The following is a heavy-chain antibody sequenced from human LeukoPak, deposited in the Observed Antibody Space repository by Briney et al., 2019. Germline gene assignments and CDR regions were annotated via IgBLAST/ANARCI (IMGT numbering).Heavy chain of an antibody. J-gene: IGHJ5*02. V-gene: IGHV3-73*01. CDR3: TRRPYYYGSGSYSSWFDP. CDR2: IRSKANSYAT. CDR1: GFTFSGSA. Sequence: GGSLRLSCAASGFTFSGSAMHWVRQASGKGLEWVGRIRSKANSYATAYAASVKGRFTISRDDSKNTAYLQMNSLKTEDTAVYYCTRRPYYYGSGSYSSWFDPWGQGTLVTVSS. D-gene: IGHD3-10*01.